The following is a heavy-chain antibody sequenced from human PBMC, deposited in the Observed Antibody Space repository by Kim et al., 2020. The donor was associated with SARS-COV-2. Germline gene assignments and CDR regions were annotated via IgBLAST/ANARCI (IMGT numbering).Heavy chain of an antibody. CDR2: IYSGGSST. Sequence: GGSLRLSCAASGFTFSSYAMSWVRQAPGKGLEWVSVIYSGGSSTYYADSVKGRFTISRDNSKNTLYLQMNSLRAEDTAVYYCAKEGYSSGWYRYFDLWGRGTLVTVSS. V-gene: IGHV3-23*03. J-gene: IGHJ2*01. CDR1: GFTFSSYA. D-gene: IGHD6-19*01. CDR3: AKEGYSSGWYRYFDL.